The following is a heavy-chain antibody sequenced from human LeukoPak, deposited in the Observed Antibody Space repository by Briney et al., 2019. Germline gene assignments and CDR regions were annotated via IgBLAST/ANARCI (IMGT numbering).Heavy chain of an antibody. Sequence: SETLSLTCTVSGGSISSSSYYWGWIRQPPGKGLEWIGSIYYGGSTYYNPSLKSRVTMSVDTSKNQFSLKLNSVTAADTAVYYCARVIRPGGRSYFGWFDPWGQGTLVTVSS. D-gene: IGHD1-26*01. CDR2: IYYGGST. J-gene: IGHJ5*02. CDR3: ARVIRPGGRSYFGWFDP. V-gene: IGHV4-39*07. CDR1: GGSISSSSYY.